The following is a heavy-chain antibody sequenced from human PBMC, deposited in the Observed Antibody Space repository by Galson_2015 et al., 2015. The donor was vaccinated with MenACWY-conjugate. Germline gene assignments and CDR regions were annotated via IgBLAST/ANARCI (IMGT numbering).Heavy chain of an antibody. CDR1: GFTFSTYS. D-gene: IGHD5-18*01. J-gene: IGHJ4*02. CDR2: ISSSSSTI. V-gene: IGHV3-48*02. Sequence: SLRLSCAASGFTFSTYSMNWVRQAPGKGLEWVSYISSSSSTIYYADSVKGRFTISRDNAKNSLYLQMKTLRDEDTAVYYCARVRGYSYGYYDWWGQGTLVTVSS. CDR3: ARVRGYSYGYYDW.